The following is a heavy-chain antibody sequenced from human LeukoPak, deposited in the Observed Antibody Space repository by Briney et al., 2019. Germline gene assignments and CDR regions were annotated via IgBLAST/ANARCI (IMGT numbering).Heavy chain of an antibody. V-gene: IGHV4-59*08. Sequence: SETLSLTCTVSGGSISSYYWSWIRQPPGKGLEWIGYIYYSGSTNYNPSLKSRVTISVDTSKNQFSLKLSSVTVADTAVYYCASWSSSLDAFDIWGQGTMVTVSS. CDR2: IYYSGST. CDR1: GGSISSYY. CDR3: ASWSSSLDAFDI. J-gene: IGHJ3*02. D-gene: IGHD6-13*01.